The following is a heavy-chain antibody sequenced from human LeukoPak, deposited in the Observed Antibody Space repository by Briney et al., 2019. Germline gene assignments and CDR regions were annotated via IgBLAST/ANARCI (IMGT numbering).Heavy chain of an antibody. D-gene: IGHD3-10*02. CDR1: GFTFSSYS. V-gene: IGHV3-33*01. CDR2: IWYDGSNK. Sequence: GGSLRLSCAASGFTFSSYSLHWVRQATGKGLEWVAVIWYDGSNKYYADSVKGRFTISRDNSKNTLYLQMNSLRAEDTAVYYCARVHMPYQQMFGWFDPWGQGTLVTVSS. J-gene: IGHJ5*02. CDR3: ARVHMPYQQMFGWFDP.